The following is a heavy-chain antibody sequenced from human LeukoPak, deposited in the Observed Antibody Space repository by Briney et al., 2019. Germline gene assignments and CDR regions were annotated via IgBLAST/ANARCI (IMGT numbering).Heavy chain of an antibody. CDR3: ARDAKDRKATYYYGMDV. J-gene: IGHJ6*02. D-gene: IGHD2-15*01. V-gene: IGHV4-59*01. CDR1: GGSISSYY. CDR2: IYYSGST. Sequence: SETLSLTCTVSGGSISSYYWSWIRQPPGKGLEWIGYIYYSGSTNYNPSLKSRVTISVDTSKNQFSLKLSSVTAADTAVYYCARDAKDRKATYYYGMDVWGQGTTVTVSS.